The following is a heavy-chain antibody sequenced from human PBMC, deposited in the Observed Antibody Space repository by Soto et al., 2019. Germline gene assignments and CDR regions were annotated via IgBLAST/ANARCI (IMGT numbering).Heavy chain of an antibody. J-gene: IGHJ4*02. CDR2: ISSSSSYI. Sequence: GGSLRLSCAASGFTFSSYSMNWVRQAPGKGLEWVSSISSSSSYIYYADSVKGRFTISRDNAKNSLYLQMNSLRAEDTAVYYCARPRRLPETKERDSSGWLFDYWGQGTLVTVSS. CDR3: ARPRRLPETKERDSSGWLFDY. D-gene: IGHD6-19*01. V-gene: IGHV3-21*01. CDR1: GFTFSSYS.